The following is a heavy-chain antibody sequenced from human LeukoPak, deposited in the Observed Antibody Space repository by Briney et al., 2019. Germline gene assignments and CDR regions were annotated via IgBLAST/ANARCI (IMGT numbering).Heavy chain of an antibody. V-gene: IGHV3-74*01. CDR2: ISSDGSST. D-gene: IGHD1-26*01. J-gene: IGHJ5*02. Sequence: GGSLRLSCAASAFTFSTYKMHWVRQAPGKGLVWVSRISSDGSSTIYADSVRGRFTISRDNAKNTVYLEMSGLRAEDTAVYYCARAPKFRLVGVPKGPFDPWGQGTLVTVSS. CDR3: ARAPKFRLVGVPKGPFDP. CDR1: AFTFSTYK.